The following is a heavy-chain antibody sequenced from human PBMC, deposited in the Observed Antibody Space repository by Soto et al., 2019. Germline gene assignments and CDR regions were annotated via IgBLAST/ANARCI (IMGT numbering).Heavy chain of an antibody. CDR2: ISGGNT. J-gene: IGHJ5*02. Sequence: PGGSLRLSCAASGFTFSNYGMSWVRQAPGKGLEWVSSISGGNTFYAGSVKGRFTISRDNSKNTLYLEMNSLTAEDTAVYYCAKAPDSDCNSGACSLRSWGQGTLVTVSS. CDR1: GFTFSNYG. CDR3: AKAPDSDCNSGACSLRS. D-gene: IGHD2-21*02. V-gene: IGHV3-23*01.